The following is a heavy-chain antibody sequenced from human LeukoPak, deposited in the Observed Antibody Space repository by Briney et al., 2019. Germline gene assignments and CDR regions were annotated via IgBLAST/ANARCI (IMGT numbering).Heavy chain of an antibody. J-gene: IGHJ4*02. CDR3: ARASTTEYCGGDCYLYYFDY. V-gene: IGHV1-18*01. Sequence: ASAKVSCKASGYTFTSYGIGWVRQAPGQGLEWMGWISAYNGNTNYAQKLQGRVTMTTDTSTSTAYMELRSLRSDDTAVYYCARASTTEYCGGDCYLYYFDYWGQGTLVTVSS. D-gene: IGHD2-21*02. CDR1: GYTFTSYG. CDR2: ISAYNGNT.